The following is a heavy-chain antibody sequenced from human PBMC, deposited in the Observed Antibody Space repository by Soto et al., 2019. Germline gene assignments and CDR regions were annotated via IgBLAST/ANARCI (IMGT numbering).Heavy chain of an antibody. CDR2: IIPIFGTA. J-gene: IGHJ6*02. CDR1: GGTFSSYA. V-gene: IGHV1-69*13. D-gene: IGHD2-2*01. CDR3: AREGCSSTSCSWGVHHGMDV. Sequence: SVKVSFKASGGTFSSYAISWLRQAPGQGLEWMGGIIPIFGTANYAQKFQGRVTITADESTSTAYMELSSLRSEDTAVYYCAREGCSSTSCSWGVHHGMDVWGQGTTVTVSS.